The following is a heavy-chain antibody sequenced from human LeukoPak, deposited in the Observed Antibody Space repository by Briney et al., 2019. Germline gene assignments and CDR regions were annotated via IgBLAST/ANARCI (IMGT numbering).Heavy chain of an antibody. CDR1: GGSISSYY. V-gene: IGHV4-59*01. Sequence: SEALSLTCTVSGGSISSYYWSWIRQPPGKGLEWIGYIYYSGATNYNYSLNSRVTISVDTSKNQFSLKLTSVTAADTAVYYCASSLAAAGPYYFDSWGQGTVVIVSS. J-gene: IGHJ4*02. D-gene: IGHD6-13*01. CDR2: IYYSGAT. CDR3: ASSLAAAGPYYFDS.